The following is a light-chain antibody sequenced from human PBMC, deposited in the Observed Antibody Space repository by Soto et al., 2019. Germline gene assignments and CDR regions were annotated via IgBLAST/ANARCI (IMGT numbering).Light chain of an antibody. Sequence: QPVLTQSPSASASLGASVKLTCTLSSGHSSYVIAWHQQQPEEGPRYLMKLNSDGSHTKRDGIPDRFSGSSSGAERYLTISSLQSEDEADYYCQTWGTGIVVFGGGTKLTVL. J-gene: IGLJ2*01. V-gene: IGLV4-69*01. CDR2: LNSDGSH. CDR1: SGHSSYV. CDR3: QTWGTGIVV.